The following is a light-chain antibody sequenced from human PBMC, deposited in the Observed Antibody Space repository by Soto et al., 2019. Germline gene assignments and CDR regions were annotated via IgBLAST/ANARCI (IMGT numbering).Light chain of an antibody. Sequence: DIQMTQSPSTLSAFVGDRVTITCRASQSISSWLAWYQQKPGKAPKLLIYKASNLESRVPSRFSGSGSGTEFTLTISRLQPDDFATYYCQQYNSYPWTFGQGTKVEIK. V-gene: IGKV1-5*03. J-gene: IGKJ1*01. CDR3: QQYNSYPWT. CDR2: KAS. CDR1: QSISSW.